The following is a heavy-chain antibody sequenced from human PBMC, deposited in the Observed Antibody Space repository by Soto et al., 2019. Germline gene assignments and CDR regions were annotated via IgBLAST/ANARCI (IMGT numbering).Heavy chain of an antibody. D-gene: IGHD3-3*01. CDR2: IYWDDDK. CDR1: GFSLTTSGVG. Sequence: QITLKESGPTVVNPTETLTLTCTFSGFSLTTSGVGVGWVRQSPGKAPEWLALIYWDDDKRYSTSLKSRLTITKDTSKTQVVLTMANVDPADTATYYCAHRVLRTVFGLVTTTAIYFDFWGQGTPVVVSS. CDR3: AHRVLRTVFGLVTTTAIYFDF. V-gene: IGHV2-5*02. J-gene: IGHJ4*02.